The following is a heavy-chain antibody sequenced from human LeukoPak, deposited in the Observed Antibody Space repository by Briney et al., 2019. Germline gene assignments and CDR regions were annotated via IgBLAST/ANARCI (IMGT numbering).Heavy chain of an antibody. D-gene: IGHD3-22*01. CDR1: GGSISSYY. Sequence: SETLSLTCTASGGSISSYYWSWIRQPPGKGLEWIGYIYYSGSTYYNPSLKSRVTISVDTSKNQFSLKLSSVTAADTAVYYCARPFGNYYDSSGYFHWGQGTLVTVSS. CDR3: ARPFGNYYDSSGYFH. J-gene: IGHJ4*02. CDR2: IYYSGST. V-gene: IGHV4-59*04.